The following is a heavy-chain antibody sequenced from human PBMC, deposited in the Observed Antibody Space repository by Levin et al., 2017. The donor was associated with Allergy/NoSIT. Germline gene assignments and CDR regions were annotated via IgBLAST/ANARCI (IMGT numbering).Heavy chain of an antibody. V-gene: IGHV4-34*01. D-gene: IGHD5-12*01. CDR1: GGSFSGYY. Sequence: SETLSLTCAVYGGSFSGYYWSWIRQPPGKGLEWIGEINHSGSTNYNPSLKSRVTISVDTSKNQFSLKLSSVTAADTAVYYCARVRGYSGYDPHYYYYYGMDGWGQGTTVTVSS. J-gene: IGHJ6*02. CDR3: ARVRGYSGYDPHYYYYYGMDG. CDR2: INHSGST.